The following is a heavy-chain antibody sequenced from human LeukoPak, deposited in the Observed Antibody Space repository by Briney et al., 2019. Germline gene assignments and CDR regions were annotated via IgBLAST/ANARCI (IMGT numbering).Heavy chain of an antibody. CDR1: GGTFSNYA. V-gene: IGHV1-69*13. Sequence: GASVKVSCKASGGTFSNYALSWVRQAPGQGLEWMGGIIPIFGTANYAQKFQGRVTITADESTSTAYMELSSLRSEDTAVYYCAKDLGGDFDYWGQGTLVTVSS. J-gene: IGHJ4*02. D-gene: IGHD3-16*01. CDR2: IIPIFGTA. CDR3: AKDLGGDFDY.